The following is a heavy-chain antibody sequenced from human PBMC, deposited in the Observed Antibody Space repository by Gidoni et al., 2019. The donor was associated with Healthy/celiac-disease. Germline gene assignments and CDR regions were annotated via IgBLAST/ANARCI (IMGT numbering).Heavy chain of an antibody. CDR2: ISYDGSNK. D-gene: IGHD3-3*01. Sequence: QVQLVESGGGVVQPGRSLRLSCAASGFPFSSYGMHWVRQAPGKGLEWVAVISYDGSNKYYADSVKGRFTISRDNSKNTLYLQMNSLRAEDTAVYYCAKIRSYDFWSGTPGDYYGMDVWGQGTTVTVSS. V-gene: IGHV3-30*18. CDR1: GFPFSSYG. J-gene: IGHJ6*02. CDR3: AKIRSYDFWSGTPGDYYGMDV.